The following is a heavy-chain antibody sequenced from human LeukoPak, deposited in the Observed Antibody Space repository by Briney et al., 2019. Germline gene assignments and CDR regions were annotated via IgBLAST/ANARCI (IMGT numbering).Heavy chain of an antibody. D-gene: IGHD4-11*01. CDR3: ARDPHSNYWDYYYYGMDV. J-gene: IGHJ6*02. CDR1: GFTFSSYA. V-gene: IGHV3-30-3*01. CDR2: ISYDGSNK. Sequence: GGSLRLSCAASGFTFSSYAMHWVRQAPGKGLEWVAVISYDGSNKYYADSVKGRFTISRDNSKNSLYLQMNSLRAEDTAVYYCARDPHSNYWDYYYYGMDVWGQGTTVTVSS.